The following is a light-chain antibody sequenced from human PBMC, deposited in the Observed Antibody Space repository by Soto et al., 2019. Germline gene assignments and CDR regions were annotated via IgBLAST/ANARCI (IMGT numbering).Light chain of an antibody. CDR3: QQRSSWFT. J-gene: IGKJ2*01. CDR2: DAS. V-gene: IGKV3-11*01. Sequence: EVVLTQSPATLSLSPGDRATLSCRASQSVSIYLAWYQQKPGQAPRLLIYDASNRATGIPARFSGSGSGTDFTLTISSLEPEDFAVYYCQQRSSWFTFGQETKLEIK. CDR1: QSVSIY.